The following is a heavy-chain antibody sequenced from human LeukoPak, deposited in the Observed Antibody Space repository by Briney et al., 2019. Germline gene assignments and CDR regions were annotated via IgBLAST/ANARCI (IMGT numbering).Heavy chain of an antibody. D-gene: IGHD4-17*01. Sequence: PGESLRISCKGSGYSFSSHWISWVRQMPGKGLEWMGRIDPSDSYTNYSPSFQGHVTISADKSISTAYLQWSSLKASDTAMYYCACSTVTRKAPQNYWGQGTLVTVSS. V-gene: IGHV5-10-1*01. J-gene: IGHJ4*02. CDR2: IDPSDSYT. CDR3: ACSTVTRKAPQNY. CDR1: GYSFSSHW.